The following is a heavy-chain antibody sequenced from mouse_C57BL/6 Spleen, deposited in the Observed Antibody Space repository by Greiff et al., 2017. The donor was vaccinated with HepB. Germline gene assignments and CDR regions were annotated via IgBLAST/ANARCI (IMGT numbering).Heavy chain of an antibody. CDR3: ARRGYGSPFAY. D-gene: IGHD1-1*01. J-gene: IGHJ3*01. CDR2: IYPGDGDT. Sequence: QVQLKQSGPELVKPGASVKISCKASGYAFSSSWMNWVKQRPGKGLEWIGRIYPGDGDTNYNGKFKGKATLTADKSSSTAYMQLSSLTSEDSAVYFCARRGYGSPFAYWGQGTLVTVSA. CDR1: GYAFSSSW. V-gene: IGHV1-82*01.